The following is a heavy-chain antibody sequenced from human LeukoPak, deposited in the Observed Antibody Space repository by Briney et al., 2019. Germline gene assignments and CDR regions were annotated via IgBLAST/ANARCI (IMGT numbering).Heavy chain of an antibody. CDR3: AKSIAAAGTSVDY. V-gene: IGHV3-23*01. Sequence: PGGSLRLSCAASGFTFSSYAMSWVRQAPGKGLEWVSVISGSGGSTYYADFVKGRFTISRDNSKNTLYLQMNSLRAEDTAVYHCAKSIAAAGTSVDYWGQGTLVTVSS. CDR2: ISGSGGST. J-gene: IGHJ4*02. CDR1: GFTFSSYA. D-gene: IGHD6-13*01.